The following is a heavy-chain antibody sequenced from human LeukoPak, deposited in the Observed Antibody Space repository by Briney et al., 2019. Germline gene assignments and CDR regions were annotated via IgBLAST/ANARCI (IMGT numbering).Heavy chain of an antibody. D-gene: IGHD5-24*01. CDR1: GGSISSYY. V-gene: IGHV4-59*12. Sequence: SETLSLTCTVSGGSISSYYWSWIRQPPGKGLEWIGYIYYSGSTNYNPSLKSRVTISVDTSKNQFSLKLSSVTAADTAVYYCARKRMATITPFQHWGQGTLVTVSS. CDR2: IYYSGST. J-gene: IGHJ1*01. CDR3: ARKRMATITPFQH.